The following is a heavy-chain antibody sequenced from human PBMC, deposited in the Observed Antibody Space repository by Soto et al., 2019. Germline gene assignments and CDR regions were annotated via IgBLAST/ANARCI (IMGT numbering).Heavy chain of an antibody. CDR2: IHHSGST. D-gene: IGHD6-13*01. V-gene: IGHV4-31*03. CDR3: AREQDPVDGTGEGDY. CDR1: GGSISSGGYC. J-gene: IGHJ4*02. Sequence: QVQLQESGPGLVKPSQTLSLTCIVSGGSISSGGYCWSWIRQHPGKGLEWIGNIHHSGSTYYNPSLKSRVTISVDTSKNQFSLKLSSVTAADTVVYYCAREQDPVDGTGEGDYWGQGTLVTVSS.